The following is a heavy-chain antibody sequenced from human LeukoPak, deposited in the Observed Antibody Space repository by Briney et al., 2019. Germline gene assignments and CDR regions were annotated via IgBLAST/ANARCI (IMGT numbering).Heavy chain of an antibody. CDR3: ARRIAVGDGFAY. V-gene: IGHV1-18*04. D-gene: IGHD6-19*01. J-gene: IGHJ4*02. CDR1: GYTFSSSC. CDR2: ISTYNGNT. Sequence: GGSVKVSCKASGYTFSSSCITWVRQAPGQGLEWMGWISTYNGNTSYAQKLKGRVTMTTDTSTSTGYMELRSLRSDDTAVYYCARRIAVGDGFAYWGQATLVTVSP.